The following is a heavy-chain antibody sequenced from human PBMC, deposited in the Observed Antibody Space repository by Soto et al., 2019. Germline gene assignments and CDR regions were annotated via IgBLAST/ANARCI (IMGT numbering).Heavy chain of an antibody. CDR1: GFAFTSSA. CDR3: AAAPLKYYYDSSGYP. Sequence: SVKVSFKASGFAFTSSAVQWVRQARGQRLEWIGWIVVGSGNTNYAQKFQERVTITRDMSTSTAYMELSSLRSEDTAVYYCAAAPLKYYYDSSGYPWGQGTLVTVSS. V-gene: IGHV1-58*01. D-gene: IGHD3-22*01. J-gene: IGHJ5*02. CDR2: IVVGSGNT.